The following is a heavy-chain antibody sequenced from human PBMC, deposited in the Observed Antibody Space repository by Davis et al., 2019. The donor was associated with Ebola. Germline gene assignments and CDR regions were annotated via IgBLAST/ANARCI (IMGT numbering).Heavy chain of an antibody. CDR3: ARGTDHLMAATVF. D-gene: IGHD1-1*01. J-gene: IGHJ4*02. CDR1: GYTFTSYA. Sequence: AASVKVSCKASGYTFTSYAMHWVRQAPGQRLEWMGIINPSGGSTSYAQKFQGRVTMTRDTAMTTAYMELSSLRSEDTAMYYCARGTDHLMAATVFWGQGTLVTVS. CDR2: INPSGGST. V-gene: IGHV1-46*01.